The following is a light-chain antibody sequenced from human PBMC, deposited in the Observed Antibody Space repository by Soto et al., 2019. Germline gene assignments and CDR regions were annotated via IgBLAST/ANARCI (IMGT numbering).Light chain of an antibody. CDR3: QQYGSSPFT. CDR2: GAS. J-gene: IGKJ3*01. CDR1: QSVSSSY. V-gene: IGKV3-20*01. Sequence: EIVLTQSPGTLSLSPGERATLACRASQSVSSSYLAWYQQKPGQTPRLLFYGASSRATGIPDRFSGSGSGTDFTLTISSLEPEDFAVYYCQQYGSSPFTFGPGTKVYIK.